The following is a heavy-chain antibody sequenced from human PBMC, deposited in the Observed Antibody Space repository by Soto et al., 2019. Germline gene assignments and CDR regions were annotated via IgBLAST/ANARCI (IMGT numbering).Heavy chain of an antibody. CDR2: IDTSGTT. V-gene: IGHV4-4*07. Sequence: LSLTCTVSGGSISSYYCSWIRQSAGKGLEWIGRIDTSGTTNYNPSLKSRVTMSVDASKNQFSLNLSSVTAADTAVYYCARGPRGYVYYHGMDVWGQGTTVTVSS. CDR1: GGSISSYY. CDR3: ARGPRGYVYYHGMDV. D-gene: IGHD3-10*01. J-gene: IGHJ6*02.